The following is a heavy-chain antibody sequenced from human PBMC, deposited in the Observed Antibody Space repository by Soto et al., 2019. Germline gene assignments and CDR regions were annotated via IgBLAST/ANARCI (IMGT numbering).Heavy chain of an antibody. CDR2: IDTSGTT. V-gene: IGHV4-4*07. Sequence: LSLTCTVSGGSISSYYCSWIRQSAGKGLEWIGRIDTSGTTNYNPSLKSRVTMSVDASKNQFSLNLSSVTAADTAVYYCARGPRGYVYYHGMDVWGQGTTVTVSS. CDR1: GGSISSYY. CDR3: ARGPRGYVYYHGMDV. D-gene: IGHD3-10*01. J-gene: IGHJ6*02.